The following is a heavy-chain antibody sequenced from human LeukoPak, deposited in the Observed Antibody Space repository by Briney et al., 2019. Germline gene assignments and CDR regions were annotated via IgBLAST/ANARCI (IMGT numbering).Heavy chain of an antibody. CDR1: GFTFSSYG. Sequence: GGSLRLSCAASGFTFSSYGMSWVRQAPGKGLEWVSTISGSGGTTYYVDSVKGRFTISRDNSRNTLYLQMNSLRAEDTAVYHCAKANEGIHQNFDYWGQGILVTVSS. D-gene: IGHD3-3*02. CDR2: ISGSGGTT. V-gene: IGHV3-23*01. J-gene: IGHJ4*02. CDR3: AKANEGIHQNFDY.